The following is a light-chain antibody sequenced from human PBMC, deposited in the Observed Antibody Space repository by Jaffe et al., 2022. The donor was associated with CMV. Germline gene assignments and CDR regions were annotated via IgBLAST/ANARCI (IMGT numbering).Light chain of an antibody. CDR1: SSNIGNNY. Sequence: QSVLTQPPSVSAAPGQKVTISCSGSSSNIGNNYVSWYQQLPGTAPKLLIYENNKRPSGIPDRFSGSKSDTSATLGITGLQTGDEADYYCGTWDSSLSGGGVFGGGTKLTVL. V-gene: IGLV1-51*02. J-gene: IGLJ2*01. CDR3: GTWDSSLSGGGV. CDR2: ENN.